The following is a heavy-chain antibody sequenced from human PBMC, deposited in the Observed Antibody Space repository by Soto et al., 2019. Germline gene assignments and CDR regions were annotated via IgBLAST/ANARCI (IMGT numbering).Heavy chain of an antibody. Sequence: ASVKVSCKASGYTFNTYGSNWVRQAPGQGLEWMGWINTNTGNPNYAQKFQGRITMTRDTSTATVYMEMTSLTSGDTAIYYCARKKCLGDSYSFDYWGQGAPVTV. CDR1: GYTFNTYG. J-gene: IGHJ4*03. CDR2: INTNTGNP. CDR3: ARKKCLGDSYSFDY. D-gene: IGHD2-21*02. V-gene: IGHV1-18*01.